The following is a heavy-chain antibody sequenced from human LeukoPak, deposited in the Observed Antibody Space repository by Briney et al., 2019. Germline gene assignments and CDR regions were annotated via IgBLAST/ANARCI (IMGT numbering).Heavy chain of an antibody. V-gene: IGHV3-23*01. D-gene: IGHD2-15*01. CDR3: AKDQSPHCSGDRCYAVDC. Sequence: GGSLRLSCEASGFTFSAYAMTWVRQAPGKGLEWVSSIGSDGKTHYSESVKGRFTISRDNSKNTLYLQMNSLRGEDTAIYFCAKDQSPHCSGDRCYAVDCWGQGTLVTVSS. CDR2: IGSDGKT. J-gene: IGHJ4*02. CDR1: GFTFSAYA.